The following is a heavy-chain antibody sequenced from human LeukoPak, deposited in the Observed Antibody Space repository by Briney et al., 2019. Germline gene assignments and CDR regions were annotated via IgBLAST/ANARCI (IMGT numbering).Heavy chain of an antibody. D-gene: IGHD3-10*01. CDR2: IYYSGST. J-gene: IGHJ6*03. Sequence: PSETLSLTCTVSGGSISSSSYYWGWIRQPPGKGLEWIGSIYYSGSTYYNPSLKSRVTISVDTSKNQFSLKLSSVTAADTAVYYCARVQEYYYGSGSYYRRGYYYYYMDVWGKGTTVTVSS. CDR3: ARVQEYYYGSGSYYRRGYYYYYMDV. CDR1: GGSISSSSYY. V-gene: IGHV4-39*07.